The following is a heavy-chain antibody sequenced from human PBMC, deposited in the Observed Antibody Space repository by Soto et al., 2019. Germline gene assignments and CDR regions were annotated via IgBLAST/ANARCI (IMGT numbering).Heavy chain of an antibody. J-gene: IGHJ6*02. Sequence: SVKVSCKASGGTFSSYAISWVRQAPGQGLEWMGGIIPIFGTANYAQKFQGRVTITADESTSTAYMELSSLRSEDTAVYYCARIGLTYYDNSGYYGMDVWGQGTTVTVSS. CDR1: GGTFSSYA. D-gene: IGHD3-22*01. V-gene: IGHV1-69*13. CDR3: ARIGLTYYDNSGYYGMDV. CDR2: IIPIFGTA.